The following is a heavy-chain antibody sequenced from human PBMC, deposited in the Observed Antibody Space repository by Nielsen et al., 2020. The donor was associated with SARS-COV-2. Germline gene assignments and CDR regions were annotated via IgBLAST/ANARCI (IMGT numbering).Heavy chain of an antibody. J-gene: IGHJ5*02. Sequence: SETLSLTCTVSGSSISSYYWSWIRQPPGKGLEWIGYIYYSGSTNYNPSLKSRVTISVDTSKNQFSLKMNSVTAADTAVYYCARESGLDTTDTWGQGVLVTVSS. V-gene: IGHV4-59*12. CDR1: GSSISSYY. CDR2: IYYSGST. CDR3: ARESGLDTTDT. D-gene: IGHD3/OR15-3a*01.